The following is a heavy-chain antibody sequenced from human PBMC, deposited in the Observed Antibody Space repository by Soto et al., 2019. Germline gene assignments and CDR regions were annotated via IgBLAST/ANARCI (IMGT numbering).Heavy chain of an antibody. CDR3: ASGGSSLNFDS. CDR2: INSDGSST. V-gene: IGHV3-74*01. CDR1: GFPVSSNY. Sequence: GGSLRLCCAASGFPVSSNYMSWVRQAPGKGLVWVSWINSDGSSTSYADSVKGRFTISRDNAKNTLYLQMNSLRAEDTAVYYCASGGSSLNFDSWGQGT. J-gene: IGHJ4*02. D-gene: IGHD6-6*01.